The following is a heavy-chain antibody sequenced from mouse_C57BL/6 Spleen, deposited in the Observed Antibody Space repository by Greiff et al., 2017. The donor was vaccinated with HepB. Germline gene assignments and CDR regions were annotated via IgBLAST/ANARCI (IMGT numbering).Heavy chain of an antibody. V-gene: IGHV5-6*02. J-gene: IGHJ3*01. D-gene: IGHD4-1*01. CDR1: GFTFSSYG. Sequence: EVKLVESGGDLVKPGGSLKLSCAASGFTFSSYGMSWVRQTPDKRLEWVATISSGGSYTYYPDSVKGRFTISRDNAKNTLYLQMSSLKSEDTAMYYCANWDVGFAYWGQGTLVTVSA. CDR2: ISSGGSYT. CDR3: ANWDVGFAY.